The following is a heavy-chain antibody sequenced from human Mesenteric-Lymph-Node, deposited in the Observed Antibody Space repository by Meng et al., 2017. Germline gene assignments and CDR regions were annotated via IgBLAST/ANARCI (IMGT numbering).Heavy chain of an antibody. J-gene: IGHJ5*02. CDR3: ARGVLGSYWFDP. V-gene: IGHV4-59*01. CDR1: GGSISRYY. CDR2: IYYSGST. Sequence: SETLSLTCIVSGGSISRYYWSWIRQPPGKGLEWIGYIYYSGSTNYNPSFKSRVTMSVDTSKNQFSLKMSSVTAADTAVYYCARGVLGSYWFDPWGQGTLVTVSS. D-gene: IGHD1-26*01.